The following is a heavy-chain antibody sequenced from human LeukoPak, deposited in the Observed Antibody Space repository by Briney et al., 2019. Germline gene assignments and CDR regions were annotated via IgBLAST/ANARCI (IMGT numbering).Heavy chain of an antibody. CDR3: VKGGPMVRGAFDI. Sequence: PGGSLRLSCSASRFTFSSYAMHWVRQAPGKGLEYVSAISSNGGNTYYADSVKDRFIISRDNSKNTLYLRMSSLRAEDTAVYYCVKGGPMVRGAFDIWGQGTMVTVSS. J-gene: IGHJ3*02. CDR1: RFTFSSYA. V-gene: IGHV3-64D*06. CDR2: ISSNGGNT. D-gene: IGHD3-10*01.